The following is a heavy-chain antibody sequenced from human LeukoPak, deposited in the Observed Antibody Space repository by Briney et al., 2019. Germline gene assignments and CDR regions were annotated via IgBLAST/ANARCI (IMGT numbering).Heavy chain of an antibody. J-gene: IGHJ4*02. CDR1: GGSLSSYY. CDR2: IYYSGST. CDR3: AREAYSSSWPYYFDY. V-gene: IGHV4-59*01. Sequence: SETLSLTCTVSGGSLSSYYWSWIRQPPGKGLEWIGYIYYSGSTNYNPSLKSRVTISVDTSKNQFSLKLSSVTAADTAVYYCAREAYSSSWPYYFDYWGQGTLVTVSS. D-gene: IGHD6-13*01.